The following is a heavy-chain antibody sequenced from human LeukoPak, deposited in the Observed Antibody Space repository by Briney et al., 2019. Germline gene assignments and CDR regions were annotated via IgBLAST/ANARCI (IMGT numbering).Heavy chain of an antibody. Sequence: GGSLRLSCAASGFTFSSCGMHWARQAPGKGLEWVAVISYDGSNKYYADSVKGRFTISRDNSKNTLYLQMNSLRAEDTAVYYCAKGSPHYYYGMDVLGQGTTVTVSS. V-gene: IGHV3-30*18. CDR1: GFTFSSCG. J-gene: IGHJ6*02. CDR2: ISYDGSNK. CDR3: AKGSPHYYYGMDV.